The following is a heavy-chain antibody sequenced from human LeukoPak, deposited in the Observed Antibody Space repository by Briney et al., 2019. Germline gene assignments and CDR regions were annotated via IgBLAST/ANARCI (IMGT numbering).Heavy chain of an antibody. CDR3: ARDHKYYYDSSGYYSYYFDY. Sequence: GGSLRLSCAASGLTFSSYWMSWVRQAPGKGLEWVANIKQDGSEKYYVDSVKGRFTISRDNAKNSLYLQMNSLRAEDTAVYYCARDHKYYYDSSGYYSYYFDYWGQGTLVTVSS. D-gene: IGHD3-22*01. CDR1: GLTFSSYW. CDR2: IKQDGSEK. V-gene: IGHV3-7*01. J-gene: IGHJ4*02.